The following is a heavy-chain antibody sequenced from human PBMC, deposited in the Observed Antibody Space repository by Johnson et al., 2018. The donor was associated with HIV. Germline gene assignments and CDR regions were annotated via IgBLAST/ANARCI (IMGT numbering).Heavy chain of an antibody. CDR2: ISYDGSNK. D-gene: IGHD3-3*01. CDR1: GFTSSSYA. CDR3: TTDVEWLSGDAFDI. J-gene: IGHJ3*02. V-gene: IGHV3-30*04. Sequence: VQLVESGGGVVQPGRSLRLSCAASGFTSSSYAMHWVRQAPGKGLEWVAVISYDGSNKYYADSVKGRFTISRDNSKNTLYLQMNSLRAEDTAVYYCTTDVEWLSGDAFDIWGQGTMVTVSS.